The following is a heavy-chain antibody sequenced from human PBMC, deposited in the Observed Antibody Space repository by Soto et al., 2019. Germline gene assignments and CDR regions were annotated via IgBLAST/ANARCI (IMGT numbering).Heavy chain of an antibody. CDR3: ARDPAHYDVLTGDWFDP. J-gene: IGHJ5*02. CDR1: GYTFTTYG. Sequence: GASVKPSCKASGYTFTTYGISWVRQAPGQGLEWMGWISVYTGNTNYAQRLQGRVTMTTDTSTSTAYMELRSLRSDDTAVYYCARDPAHYDVLTGDWFDPWGQGTLVTVSS. V-gene: IGHV1-18*01. D-gene: IGHD3-9*01. CDR2: ISVYTGNT.